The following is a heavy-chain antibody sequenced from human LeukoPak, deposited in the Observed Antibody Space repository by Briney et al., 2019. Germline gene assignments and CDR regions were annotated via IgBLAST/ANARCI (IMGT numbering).Heavy chain of an antibody. CDR1: GYTFTSYY. J-gene: IGHJ4*02. CDR3: ASVYCSSTSCYGFDC. D-gene: IGHD2-2*01. CDR2: INPSGGST. Sequence: ASVKVSCKASGYTFTSYYMHWVRQAPGQGLEWMGIINPSGGSTSYAQKFQGRVTMTRDTSTSTVYMELSSLRSEDTAVYYCASVYCSSTSCYGFDCWGQGTLVTVSS. V-gene: IGHV1-46*01.